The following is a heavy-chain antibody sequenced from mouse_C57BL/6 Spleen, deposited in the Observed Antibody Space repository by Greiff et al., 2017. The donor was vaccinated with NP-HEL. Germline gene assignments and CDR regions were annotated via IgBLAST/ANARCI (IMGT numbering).Heavy chain of an antibody. Sequence: DVKLVESGGGLVKPGGSLKLSCAASGFTFSDYGMHWVRQAPEKGLEWVAYISSGSSTIYYADTVKGRFTISRDNAKNTLFLQMTSLRSEDTAMYYCARHGSTFYYAMDYGGQGTSVTVSS. CDR2: ISSGSSTI. J-gene: IGHJ4*01. CDR3: ARHGSTFYYAMDY. CDR1: GFTFSDYG. V-gene: IGHV5-17*01. D-gene: IGHD1-1*01.